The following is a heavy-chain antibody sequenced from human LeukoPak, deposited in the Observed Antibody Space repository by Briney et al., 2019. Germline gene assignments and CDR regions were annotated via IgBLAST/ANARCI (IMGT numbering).Heavy chain of an antibody. CDR2: VKSKNAGETT. J-gene: IGHJ4*02. V-gene: IGHV3-15*01. CDR3: TLIQGWGSGSYYLDY. Sequence: KTGGSLRLSCAASGFTFDNYRMSWVRQAPGKGLEWVGRVKSKNAGETTDYVAPVKGRFTISRDDSKNTLYLQMNSLKIEDTAVYYCTLIQGWGSGSYYLDYWGQGTPVTVSS. D-gene: IGHD3-10*01. CDR1: GFTFDNYR.